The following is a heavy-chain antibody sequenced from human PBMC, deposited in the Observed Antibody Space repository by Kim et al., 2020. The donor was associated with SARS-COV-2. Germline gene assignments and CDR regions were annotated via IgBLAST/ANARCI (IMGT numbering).Heavy chain of an antibody. CDR2: IGYGVEET. CDR3: PKPRWATSHGDALDF. D-gene: IGHD5-12*01. Sequence: GGSLRLSCAASGFTFSSQAMSWVRQAPGKGLEWVSAIGYGVEETYYAAPVKGRLTISRDNPKNTLYLQMTSRRAEAPAIYYFPKPRWATSHGDALDFWG. CDR1: GFTFSSQA. J-gene: IGHJ3*01. V-gene: IGHV3-23*01.